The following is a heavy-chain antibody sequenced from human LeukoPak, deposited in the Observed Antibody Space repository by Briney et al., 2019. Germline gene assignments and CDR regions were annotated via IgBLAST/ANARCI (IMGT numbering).Heavy chain of an antibody. V-gene: IGHV3-21*01. CDR3: ARDPGHYGSGSYYTFDY. Sequence: GGSLRLSCAASGFTFSSYSMKWVRQAPGKGLEWVSSISSSSSYIYYADSVKGRFTISRDNAKNSLYLQMNSLRAEDTAVYYCARDPGHYGSGSYYTFDYWGQGTLVTVSS. D-gene: IGHD3-10*01. CDR1: GFTFSSYS. CDR2: ISSSSSYI. J-gene: IGHJ4*02.